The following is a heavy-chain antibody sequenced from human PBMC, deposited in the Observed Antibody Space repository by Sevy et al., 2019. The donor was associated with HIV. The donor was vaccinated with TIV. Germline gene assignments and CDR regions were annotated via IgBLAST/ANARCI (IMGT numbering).Heavy chain of an antibody. CDR2: IYSDGKT. CDR3: AARSSAWTLFDY. CDR1: GFTVSRNY. Sequence: GGFLRLSCAASGFTVSRNYMSWVRQAPGKGLEWVSVIYSDGKTFYADSVQDRFTISRDNSKNTLYLQMNSLRAEDTAVYYCAARSSAWTLFDYWGQGTLVTVSS. D-gene: IGHD6-19*01. V-gene: IGHV3-66*01. J-gene: IGHJ4*02.